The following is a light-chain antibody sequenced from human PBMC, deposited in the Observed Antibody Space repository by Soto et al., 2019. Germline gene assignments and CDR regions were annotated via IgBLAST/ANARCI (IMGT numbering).Light chain of an antibody. J-gene: IGKJ1*01. V-gene: IGKV3-20*01. CDR2: GAS. Sequence: VLTLSAVTLSVSPGERATLSCRASQSVSSSYLAWYQQRPGQAPRLLIYGASSRATGIPDRFSGSGSGTDFSLTISRLEPEDFAVYYCQQYGVSPRTFGQGTKVDIK. CDR1: QSVSSSY. CDR3: QQYGVSPRT.